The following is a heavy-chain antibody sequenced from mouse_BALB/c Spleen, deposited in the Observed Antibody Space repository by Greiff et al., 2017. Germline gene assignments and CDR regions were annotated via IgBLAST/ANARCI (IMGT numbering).Heavy chain of an antibody. D-gene: IGHD1-1*01. J-gene: IGHJ4*01. Sequence: QVQLQQSGAELAKPGASVKMSCKASGYTFTSYWMHWVKQRPGQGLEWIGYINPSTGYTEYNQKFKDKATLTADTSSSTAYMQLSSLTSEDSAVYYCARAVVSPYYYARDYWGQGTSVTVSS. CDR1: GYTFTSYW. V-gene: IGHV1-7*01. CDR3: ARAVVSPYYYARDY. CDR2: INPSTGYT.